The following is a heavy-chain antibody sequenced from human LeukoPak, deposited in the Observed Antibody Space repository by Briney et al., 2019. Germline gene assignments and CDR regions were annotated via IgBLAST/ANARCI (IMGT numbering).Heavy chain of an antibody. Sequence: ASVKVSCKVSGYTLTALSMHWVRQAPGKGLEWMGGFDPDTVETIYAQKFQGRVTMTTDTSTSIGYMELRTLRSDDTAVYYCARVGEYCSGDSCLDYWGQGTLVTVSS. CDR1: GYTLTALS. V-gene: IGHV1-24*01. J-gene: IGHJ4*02. D-gene: IGHD2-15*01. CDR2: FDPDTVET. CDR3: ARVGEYCSGDSCLDY.